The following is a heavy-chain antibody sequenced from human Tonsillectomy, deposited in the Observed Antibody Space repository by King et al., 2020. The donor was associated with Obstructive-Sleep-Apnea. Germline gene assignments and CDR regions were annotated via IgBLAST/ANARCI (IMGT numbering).Heavy chain of an antibody. CDR3: ARLDYSSWINWFDP. Sequence: ITLKESGPTLVKPTQTLTLTCTFSGFSLSASGMGVGWIRQPPGKALEWLSLIYWNDDKRYSPSLKSRLTITKDTSKNQVVLTMTNMDPVDTATYFCARLDYSSWINWFDPWGQGTLVTVSS. CDR1: GFSLSASGMG. V-gene: IGHV2-5*01. J-gene: IGHJ5*02. D-gene: IGHD6-13*01. CDR2: IYWNDDK.